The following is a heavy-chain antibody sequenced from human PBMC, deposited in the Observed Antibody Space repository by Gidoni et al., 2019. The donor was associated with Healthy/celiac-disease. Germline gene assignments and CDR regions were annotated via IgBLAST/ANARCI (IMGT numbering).Heavy chain of an antibody. CDR2: ISYDGSNK. CDR1: GFTFSSYA. Sequence: QVQLVESGGGVVQPGRSLRLSCAASGFTFSSYAMPGVRQAPGKGLEWVAVISYDGSNKYYADSVKGLFTISRDNSKNTLYLQMNSLRAEDTAVYYCARYGYDYWGQGTLVTVSS. J-gene: IGHJ4*02. CDR3: ARYGYDY. D-gene: IGHD3-10*01. V-gene: IGHV3-30-3*01.